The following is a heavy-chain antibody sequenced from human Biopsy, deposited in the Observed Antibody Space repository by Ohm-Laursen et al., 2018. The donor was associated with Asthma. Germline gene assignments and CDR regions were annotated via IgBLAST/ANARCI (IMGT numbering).Heavy chain of an antibody. CDR3: ARGTIVAGIDY. CDR2: IYRNGNT. D-gene: IGHD5-12*01. CDR1: GGSFRGYY. V-gene: IGHV4-34*01. Sequence: GTLSLTCAVYGGSFRGYYWTWIRQSPGVGLEWIGYIYRNGNTYYNPTLKNRVTISIDRSKNQFSLRLNSLSAADTAVYYCARGTIVAGIDYWGRGTLVTVSS. J-gene: IGHJ4*02.